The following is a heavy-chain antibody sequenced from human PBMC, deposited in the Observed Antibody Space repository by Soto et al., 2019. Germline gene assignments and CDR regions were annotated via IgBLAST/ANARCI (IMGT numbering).Heavy chain of an antibody. J-gene: IGHJ5*02. CDR3: ARGHELWSGRSREFDP. CDR2: IYYSGST. V-gene: IGHV4-61*01. Sequence: RSLTCTVSGGSVSSGSYYWSWIRQPPGKRLEWIGYIYYSGSTNYNPSLESRVTISVDTSKSQFSLKLSSVTAADTAVYYCARGHELWSGRSREFDPWGQGTLVTVSS. D-gene: IGHD3-3*01. CDR1: GGSVSSGSYY.